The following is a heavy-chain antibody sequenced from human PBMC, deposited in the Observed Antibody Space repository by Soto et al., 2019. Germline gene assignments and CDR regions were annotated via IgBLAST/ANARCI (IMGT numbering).Heavy chain of an antibody. CDR3: GRGSGVPIDY. V-gene: IGHV4-34*01. D-gene: IGHD3-10*01. Sequence: SETQSLTCGVNGGSFSGYSWTWIRQSPGKGLEWIGEIDHSGSTDYNPSLKRRLTISVDTAERKCSLNLTSVTAADTGFDFCGRGSGVPIDYWGQGILVTVSS. CDR1: GGSFSGYS. CDR2: IDHSGST. J-gene: IGHJ4*02.